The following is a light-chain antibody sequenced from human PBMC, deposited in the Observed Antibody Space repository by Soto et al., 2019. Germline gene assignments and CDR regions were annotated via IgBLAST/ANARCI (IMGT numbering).Light chain of an antibody. J-gene: IGLJ2*01. CDR2: EVT. Sequence: QSALTQPASMSGSPGLSITISCTGTSSDIGGYNFVSWSQQHPGKAPKLIIYEVTNRPSGVSNRFSGSKSGNTASLTISGLQAEDEADYYCSSYTSTNTLIFGGGTKLTVL. CDR1: SSDIGGYNF. CDR3: SSYTSTNTLI. V-gene: IGLV2-14*01.